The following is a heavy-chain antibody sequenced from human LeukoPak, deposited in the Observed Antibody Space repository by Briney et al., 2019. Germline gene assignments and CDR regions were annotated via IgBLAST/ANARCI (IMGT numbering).Heavy chain of an antibody. CDR1: GGSISSSSYY. V-gene: IGHV4-39*07. Sequence: SETLSLTCTVSGGSISSSSYYWGWIRQPPGKGLEWIGNIYYSGSTYYNPSLKSRVTISVDTSKNQFSLKLSSVTAADTAVYYCARAGDRIAAAGTFDYWGQGTLVTVSS. CDR3: ARAGDRIAAAGTFDY. J-gene: IGHJ4*02. D-gene: IGHD6-13*01. CDR2: IYYSGST.